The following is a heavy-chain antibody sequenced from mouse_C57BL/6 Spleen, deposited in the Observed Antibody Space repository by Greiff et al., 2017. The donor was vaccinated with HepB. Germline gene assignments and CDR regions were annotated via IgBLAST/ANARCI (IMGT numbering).Heavy chain of an antibody. CDR1: GFTFSSYA. J-gene: IGHJ3*01. V-gene: IGHV5-4*01. Sequence: EVKLVESGGGLVKPGGSLKLSCAASGFTFSSYAMSWVRQTPEKRLEWVATISDGGSYTYYPDNVKGRFTISRDNAKNNLYLQMSHLKSEDTAMYYCARDVGYDPWFAYWGQGTLVTVSA. CDR3: ARDVGYDPWFAY. CDR2: ISDGGSYT. D-gene: IGHD2-3*01.